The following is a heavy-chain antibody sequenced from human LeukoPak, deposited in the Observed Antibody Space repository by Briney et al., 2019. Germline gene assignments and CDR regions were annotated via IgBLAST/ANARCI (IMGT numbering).Heavy chain of an antibody. V-gene: IGHV3-7*01. J-gene: IGHJ4*02. CDR2: IKHDGSEK. CDR3: ARDLGGHYPSTGTFDY. D-gene: IGHD1-1*01. CDR1: GFTFSSYW. Sequence: GGSLRLSCAASGFTFSSYWMSWVRQAPGKGLEWVANIKHDGSEKYYVDSMKGRFTISRDNAKNSLYLQMNSLRAEDTAVYYCARDLGGHYPSTGTFDYWGQGTLVIVSS.